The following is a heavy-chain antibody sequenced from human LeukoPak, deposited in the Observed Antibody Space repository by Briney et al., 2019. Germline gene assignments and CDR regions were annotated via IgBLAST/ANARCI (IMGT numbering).Heavy chain of an antibody. V-gene: IGHV4-31*03. J-gene: IGHJ6*02. CDR1: GGSISSAGFY. D-gene: IGHD3-10*01. CDR3: ARDLIWLGELKGMDV. Sequence: PSQTLSLTCTVSGGSISSAGFYWSWIRQLPGKGLEWIGYIYYSGSTSYNPSLKSRLSMSVDTSKNQFSLKLSSVTAADTAVYYCARDLIWLGELKGMDVWGQGTTVTVSS. CDR2: IYYSGST.